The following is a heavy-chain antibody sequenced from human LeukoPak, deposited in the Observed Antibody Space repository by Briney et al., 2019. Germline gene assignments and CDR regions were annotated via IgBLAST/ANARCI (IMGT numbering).Heavy chain of an antibody. CDR3: ARGETVAASHYGMDV. J-gene: IGHJ6*04. CDR2: ISYHGSNK. V-gene: IGHV3-30*03. Sequence: GGSLRLSCAASGFTFNSYGMHWVRQAPGKGLEWVAVISYHGSNKYYADSVKGRFTISRDNSKNTLYLQMNSLRAEDTAVYYCARGETVAASHYGMDVWGKGTTVTVSS. D-gene: IGHD2-15*01. CDR1: GFTFNSYG.